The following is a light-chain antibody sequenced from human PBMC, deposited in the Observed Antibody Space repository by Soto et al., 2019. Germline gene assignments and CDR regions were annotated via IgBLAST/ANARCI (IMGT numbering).Light chain of an antibody. V-gene: IGKV2D-29*01. J-gene: IGKJ1*01. CDR3: LQTKQLPLT. Sequence: ESVLTLTRLSLSVTPGQSSSISCKSSQSLLHSDWKTYLYWYLQRPGQPPQLLMYEVSNRFSGVPERFSGSGSGTDFTLEISRVEAEDVGLYSCLQTKQLPLTFGHGTKVDIK. CDR2: EVS. CDR1: QSLLHSDWKTY.